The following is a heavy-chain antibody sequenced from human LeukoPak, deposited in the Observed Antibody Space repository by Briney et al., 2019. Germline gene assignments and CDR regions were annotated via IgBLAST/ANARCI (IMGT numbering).Heavy chain of an antibody. CDR1: GFTFSSYW. CDR2: INSDGSST. Sequence: GGSLRLSCAASGFTFSSYWMHWVRQAPGKGLVWVSRINSDGSSTSYADSVKGRFTISRDNAKNTLYLQMNSLRAEDTAVYYCARVEISGWDPQRIDYWGQGTLVTVSS. CDR3: ARVEISGWDPQRIDY. V-gene: IGHV3-74*01. D-gene: IGHD6-19*01. J-gene: IGHJ4*02.